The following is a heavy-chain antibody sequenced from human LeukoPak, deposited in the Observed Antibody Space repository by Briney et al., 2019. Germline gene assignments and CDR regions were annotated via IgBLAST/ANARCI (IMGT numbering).Heavy chain of an antibody. D-gene: IGHD3-10*01. Sequence: SETLSLTCTVSGGSISSSSYYWGWIRQPPGKGLEWIGSIYYSGSTYYNPSLKSRVTISVDTSKNQFSLKLSSVTAADTAVYYCARRTKGFGELSYGMDVWGQGTTVTVSS. CDR3: ARRTKGFGELSYGMDV. CDR1: GGSISSSSYY. J-gene: IGHJ6*02. CDR2: IYYSGST. V-gene: IGHV4-39*01.